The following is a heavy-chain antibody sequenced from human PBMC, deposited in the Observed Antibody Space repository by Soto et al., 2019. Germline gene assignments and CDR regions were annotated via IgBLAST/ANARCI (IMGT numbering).Heavy chain of an antibody. Sequence: EVQLVESGGGLVKPGGSLRLSCAASGFTFSSYSMNWVRQAPGKGLEWVSSISSSSSYIYYADSVKGRFTISRDNAKSSLDLQMNSLRAEDTAVYFCARPYYHDSSCYYGAWAFDVWGQGTMVTVSS. V-gene: IGHV3-21*01. CDR3: ARPYYHDSSCYYGAWAFDV. J-gene: IGHJ3*01. D-gene: IGHD3-22*01. CDR2: ISSSSSYI. CDR1: GFTFSSYS.